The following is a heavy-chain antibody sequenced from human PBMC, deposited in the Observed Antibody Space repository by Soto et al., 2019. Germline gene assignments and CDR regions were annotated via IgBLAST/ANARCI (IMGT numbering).Heavy chain of an antibody. Sequence: PSETLSLTCTVSGGSVVSGSYYCIGIRERPGKGLEWIGYIYYSGSTNYNPSLKSRVTISVDTSKNQFSLKLSSVTAADTAVYYCAREIAVALGGYYYYYGMDVWGQGTTVTVSS. CDR3: AREIAVALGGYYYYYGMDV. J-gene: IGHJ6*02. CDR1: GGSVVSGSYY. D-gene: IGHD6-19*01. CDR2: IYYSGST. V-gene: IGHV4-61*01.